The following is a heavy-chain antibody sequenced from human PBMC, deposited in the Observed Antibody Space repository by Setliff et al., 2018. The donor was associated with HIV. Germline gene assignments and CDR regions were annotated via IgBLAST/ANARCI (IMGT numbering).Heavy chain of an antibody. V-gene: IGHV1-2*02. Sequence: ASVKVSCKVSGYTFTGYFIHWVRQAPGQGFEWMGWMNPNTGNTHHAPKFQGRVTMTRDTSITTAYMEMTKLTSDDTAVYYCAKNYFDTSGWSAVDYWGQGTLVTVSS. CDR1: GYTFTGYF. CDR3: AKNYFDTSGWSAVDY. D-gene: IGHD3-22*01. CDR2: MNPNTGNT. J-gene: IGHJ4*02.